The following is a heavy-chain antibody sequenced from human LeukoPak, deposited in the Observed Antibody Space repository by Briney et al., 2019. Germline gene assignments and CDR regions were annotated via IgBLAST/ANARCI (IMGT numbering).Heavy chain of an antibody. Sequence: GASVKVSCKASGYTFTSYGISWVRQAPGQGLEWMGWINAGNGNTKYSQKFQGRVTISRDTSASTAYMELSSLRSEDTAVYYCASPDAYSSGWSLGYWGQGTLVTVSS. CDR3: ASPDAYSSGWSLGY. CDR1: GYTFTSYG. V-gene: IGHV1-3*01. CDR2: INAGNGNT. J-gene: IGHJ4*02. D-gene: IGHD6-19*01.